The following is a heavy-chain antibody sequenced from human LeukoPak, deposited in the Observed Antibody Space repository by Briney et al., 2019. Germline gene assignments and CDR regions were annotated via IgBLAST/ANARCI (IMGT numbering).Heavy chain of an antibody. J-gene: IGHJ4*02. V-gene: IGHV3-30*03. CDR2: ISYDGSKQ. CDR1: GFTFSSYV. D-gene: IGHD2-21*02. CDR3: ASKWYCGGDCYYQIDY. Sequence: GRSLRLSCAASGFTFSSYVMHWVRQAPGKGLEWVALISYDGSKQYYADSVKGRFTISRDNSKNTLYLQMNSLRTEDTAVYYCASKWYCGGDCYYQIDYWGQGTLVTVSS.